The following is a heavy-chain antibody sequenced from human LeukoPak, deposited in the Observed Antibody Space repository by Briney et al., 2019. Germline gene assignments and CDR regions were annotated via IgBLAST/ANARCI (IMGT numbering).Heavy chain of an antibody. D-gene: IGHD2-15*01. V-gene: IGHV3-30*18. CDR1: GFTFSSYA. CDR2: ISYDGSNK. CDR3: AKAPLGRCTGVICYYFDY. J-gene: IGHJ4*02. Sequence: GRSLRLSCAASGFTFSSYAMHWVRQAPGKGLEWVALISYDGSNKYYADSVKGRFTISRDSTKNTLYLQMNRLRAEDAAVYYCAKAPLGRCTGVICYYFDYWGQGTLVTVSS.